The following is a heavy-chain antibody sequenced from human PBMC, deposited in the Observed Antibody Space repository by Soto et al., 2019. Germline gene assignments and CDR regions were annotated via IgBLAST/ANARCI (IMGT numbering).Heavy chain of an antibody. CDR1: GFTVSSNY. Sequence: GGSLRLSWAASGFTVSSNYMSWVRQALGKGLEWVSVIYSGGSTYYADSVKGRFTISRDNSKNTLYLQMSSLRAEDTAVYYCAGHDYGDYEGAFDIWGQGTMVTVSS. J-gene: IGHJ3*02. D-gene: IGHD4-17*01. V-gene: IGHV3-66*04. CDR3: AGHDYGDYEGAFDI. CDR2: IYSGGST.